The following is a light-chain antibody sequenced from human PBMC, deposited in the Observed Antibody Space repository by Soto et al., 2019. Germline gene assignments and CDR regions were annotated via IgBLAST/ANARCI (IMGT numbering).Light chain of an antibody. V-gene: IGKV3-11*01. CDR3: QLRSGWPT. CDR1: QTVCTF. Sequence: EIVLTQSPDTLSLSPGERATLSCRSIQTVCTFICWYQQKLGLDRRLIIDDAYNRAPGNTASFSGSGSGTDCSLTDSRLEPEDFGLNYGQLRSGWPTFGQGTKVDIK. J-gene: IGKJ1*01. CDR2: DAY.